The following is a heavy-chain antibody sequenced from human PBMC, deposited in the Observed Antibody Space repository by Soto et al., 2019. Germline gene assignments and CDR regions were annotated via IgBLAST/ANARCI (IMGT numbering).Heavy chain of an antibody. CDR3: ARGGDYGDYLDY. V-gene: IGHV4-59*01. CDR1: GGSISSYY. D-gene: IGHD4-17*01. CDR2: IYYSGST. Sequence: QVQLQESSPGLLKPSETLSLTCTVSGGSISSYYWSWIRQPPGKGLEWIGYIYYSGSTNYNPSLKSRVTISVDTSKNQFSLKLSSVTAADTAVYYCARGGDYGDYLDYLGQGTLVTVSS. J-gene: IGHJ4*02.